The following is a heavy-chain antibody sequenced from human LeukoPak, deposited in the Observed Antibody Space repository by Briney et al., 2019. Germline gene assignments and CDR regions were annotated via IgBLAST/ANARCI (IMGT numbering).Heavy chain of an antibody. J-gene: IGHJ4*02. Sequence: GGSLRLSCAASGFTFSSYAMNWVRQAPGKGLEWVSSISSSSSYIYYADSVKGRFTISRDNAKNSLYLQMNSLRAEDTAVYYCARDLGARFDYWGQGTLVTVSS. CDR2: ISSSSSYI. CDR3: ARDLGARFDY. V-gene: IGHV3-21*01. D-gene: IGHD6-6*01. CDR1: GFTFSSYA.